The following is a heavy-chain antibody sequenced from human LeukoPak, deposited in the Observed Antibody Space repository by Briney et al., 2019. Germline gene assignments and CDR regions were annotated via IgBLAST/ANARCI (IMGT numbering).Heavy chain of an antibody. CDR3: ARDRPLQGLDY. D-gene: IGHD5-24*01. Sequence: GGSLRLSCAGSGFTFSSSWMHWVRQAPGKGLVWVSRINKDGRTINYADSVKGRFTISRDNAKNTLYLQMNSLRAEDTAVYYCARDRPLQGLDYWGQGTLVTVSS. V-gene: IGHV3-74*01. CDR1: GFTFSSSW. CDR2: INKDGRTI. J-gene: IGHJ4*02.